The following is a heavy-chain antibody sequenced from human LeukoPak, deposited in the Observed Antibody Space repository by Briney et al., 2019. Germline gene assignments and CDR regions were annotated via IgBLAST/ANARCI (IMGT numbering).Heavy chain of an antibody. CDR3: ARLKGSDYDFWSGPPADYYYYYYMGV. D-gene: IGHD3-3*01. Sequence: SETPSLTCTVSGGSISSSSYYWGWIRQPPGKGLEWIGSIYYSGSTYYNPSLKSRVTISVDTSKNQFSLKLSSVTAADTAVYYCARLKGSDYDFWSGPPADYYYYYYMGVWGKGTTVTVSS. CDR1: GGSISSSSYY. V-gene: IGHV4-39*01. J-gene: IGHJ6*03. CDR2: IYYSGST.